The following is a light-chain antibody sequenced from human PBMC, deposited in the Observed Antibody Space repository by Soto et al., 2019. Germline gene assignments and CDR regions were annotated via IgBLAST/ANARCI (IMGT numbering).Light chain of an antibody. Sequence: LTQSPVPLSLSPAAIATLSCRARETVTGQYLAWYQQKVGQAPRLLIFAASSRATGIPDRFSGSGSGTDFTLTISRLEPEDFAMYYCQQYNSPPLTFGQGTKVDIK. J-gene: IGKJ1*01. V-gene: IGKV3-20*01. CDR2: AAS. CDR1: ETVTGQY. CDR3: QQYNSPPLT.